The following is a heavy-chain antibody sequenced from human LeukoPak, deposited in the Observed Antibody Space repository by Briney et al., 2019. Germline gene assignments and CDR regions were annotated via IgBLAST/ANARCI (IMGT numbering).Heavy chain of an antibody. CDR3: ARGPPMYSYGSSAYHYDYFEY. J-gene: IGHJ4*02. D-gene: IGHD3-22*01. Sequence: GGSLRLSCAASGFTFSSSAMSWVRQAPGKGLEWLSTISGGGGSTYYADSVKGRFTISRDNSKNTLYLQMNSLRPEDTAVFHCARGPPMYSYGSSAYHYDYFEYWGQGTLVTVSS. CDR2: ISGGGGST. V-gene: IGHV3-23*01. CDR1: GFTFSSSA.